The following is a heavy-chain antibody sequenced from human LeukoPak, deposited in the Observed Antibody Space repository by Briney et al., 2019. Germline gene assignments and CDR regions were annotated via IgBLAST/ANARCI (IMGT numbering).Heavy chain of an antibody. CDR1: GFTFDDYA. CDR2: ISGGGSST. V-gene: IGHV3-43*02. CDR3: AKVLGSSSWYSLGS. Sequence: PGGPLRLSCAAAGFTFDDYAMHWVRQAPGKGLEWVSLISGGGSSTSYADSVKGRFTISRDNNKGSLYLQMNSLTTEDTALYYCAKVLGSSSWYSLGSWGQGTLVTVSS. J-gene: IGHJ5*02. D-gene: IGHD6-13*01.